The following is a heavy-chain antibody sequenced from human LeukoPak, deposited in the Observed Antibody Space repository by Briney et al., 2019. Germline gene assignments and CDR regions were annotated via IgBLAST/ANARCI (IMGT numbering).Heavy chain of an antibody. CDR1: GGSFSGYY. J-gene: IGHJ4*02. CDR2: INHSGST. Sequence: NASETLSLTCAVYGGSFSGYYWSWIRQPPGKGLEWIGEINHSGSTNYNPSLKSRVTISVDTSKNQFSLKLSSVTAADTAVYYCAATGGGGSYYSVGFDYWGQGTLVTVSS. CDR3: AATGGGGSYYSVGFDY. V-gene: IGHV4-34*01. D-gene: IGHD1-26*01.